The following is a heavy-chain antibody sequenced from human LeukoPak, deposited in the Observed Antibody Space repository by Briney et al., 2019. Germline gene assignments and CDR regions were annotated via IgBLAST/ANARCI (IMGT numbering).Heavy chain of an antibody. CDR1: GGTFSSYA. J-gene: IGHJ5*02. D-gene: IGHD2-2*01. V-gene: IGHV1-69*13. CDR3: ARVAYCSSTSCYYWFDP. Sequence: ASVKVSCKASGGTFSSYAISWVRQAPGQGLEWMGGIIPIFCTANYAQKFQGRVTITADESTSTAYMELSSLRSEDTAVYYCARVAYCSSTSCYYWFDPWGQGTLVTVSS. CDR2: IIPIFCTA.